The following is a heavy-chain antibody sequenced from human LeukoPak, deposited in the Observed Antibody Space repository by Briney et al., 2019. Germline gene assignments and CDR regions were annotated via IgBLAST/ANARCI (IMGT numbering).Heavy chain of an antibody. D-gene: IGHD4-17*01. CDR1: GFTVSSDY. J-gene: IGHJ4*02. Sequence: GGSLRLSCAASGFTVSSDYMSWVRQAPGKGLEWVSVIYSGGTTHYADSVKGRFTISRDNSKNTLYLQMNSLRAEDTAVYYCARVWDYGDFYFDYWGQGTLVTVSS. CDR2: IYSGGTT. CDR3: ARVWDYGDFYFDY. V-gene: IGHV3-66*01.